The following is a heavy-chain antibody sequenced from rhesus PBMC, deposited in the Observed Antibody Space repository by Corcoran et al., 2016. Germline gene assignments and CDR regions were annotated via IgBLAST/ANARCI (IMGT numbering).Heavy chain of an antibody. CDR2: SNPSSGNT. Sequence: QVKLVQSWAEVQKPGTSVKLVCKASGDSFTRYYLNWVSPSPGKVLDGMEVSNPSSGNTGYAQKCQGRVTMTRDTSTSTAYMELNSLRSEDTAVYYCARRYSWNNGYFDYWGQGVLVTVSS. CDR3: ARRYSWNNGYFDY. CDR1: GDSFTRYY. J-gene: IGHJ4*01. V-gene: IGHV1-200*01. D-gene: IGHD1-20*01.